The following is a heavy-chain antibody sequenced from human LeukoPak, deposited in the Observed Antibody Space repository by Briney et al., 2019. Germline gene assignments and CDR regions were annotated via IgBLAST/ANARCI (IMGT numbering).Heavy chain of an antibody. CDR3: AKSLDLAVAGIDY. CDR2: IWYDGSNK. V-gene: IGHV3-33*06. J-gene: IGHJ4*02. CDR1: GFTFSTYG. D-gene: IGHD6-19*01. Sequence: GGSLRLSCTASGFTFSTYGMHWVRQAPGKGLEWVAVIWYDGSNKYYADSVKGRFTISRDTSKNTVYLQMNSLRAEDTAVYYCAKSLDLAVAGIDYWGQGTLVTVSS.